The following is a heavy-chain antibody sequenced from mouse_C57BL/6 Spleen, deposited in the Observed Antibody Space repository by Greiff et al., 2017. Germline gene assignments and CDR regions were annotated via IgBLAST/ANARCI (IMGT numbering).Heavy chain of an antibody. J-gene: IGHJ1*03. V-gene: IGHV1-62-2*01. D-gene: IGHD2-5*01. CDR3: ARHEERYSNFPVFDV. CDR2: FYPGRGSI. Sequence: VKLMESGAELVKPGASVKLSCKASGYTFTEYTIHWVKRRSGQGLEWIGWFYPGRGSIKYNEKFKDKATLTADKSSSTVYRELSRLTSEDSAVYFCARHEERYSNFPVFDVWGTGTTVTVSS. CDR1: GYTFTEYT.